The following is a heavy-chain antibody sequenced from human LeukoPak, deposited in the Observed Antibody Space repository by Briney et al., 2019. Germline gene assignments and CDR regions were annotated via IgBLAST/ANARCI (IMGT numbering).Heavy chain of an antibody. V-gene: IGHV3-11*01. CDR1: GFTFSDYY. CDR2: ISSSGSTI. CDR3: ARDLDYYGSGSPPGY. J-gene: IGHJ4*02. Sequence: GGSLRLSCAASGFTFSDYYMSWIRQAPGKGLEWVSYISSSGSTIYYADSVKGRFTISRDNAKNSLYLQMNSLRAEGTAVYYCARDLDYYGSGSPPGYWGQGTLVTVSS. D-gene: IGHD3-10*01.